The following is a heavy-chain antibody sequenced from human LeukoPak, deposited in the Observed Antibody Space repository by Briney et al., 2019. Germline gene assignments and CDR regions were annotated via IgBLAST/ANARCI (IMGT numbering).Heavy chain of an antibody. CDR1: GGSISSYY. CDR3: ARRYSSSWYQVYYFDY. J-gene: IGHJ4*02. D-gene: IGHD6-13*01. CDR2: IYYSGST. Sequence: SETLSLTCTVSGGSISSYYWSWIRQPPGKGLEWIGYIYYSGSTNYNPSLKSRVTISVDTSKNQFSLKLSSVTAADTAVYYCARRYSSSWYQVYYFDYWGQGTLVTVSS. V-gene: IGHV4-59*01.